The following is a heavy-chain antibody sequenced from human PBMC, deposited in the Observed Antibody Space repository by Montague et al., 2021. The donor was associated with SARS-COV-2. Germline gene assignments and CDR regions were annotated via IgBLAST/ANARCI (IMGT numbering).Heavy chain of an antibody. D-gene: IGHD3-22*01. Sequence: SLRLSWAASGFTFGDHAMHWVRQAPGKGPEWISGITWDSGTLGYADSVKGRFTISRDNAKNSLYLQMNSLRVEDTALYYCAKDFDYYDSSGYFDYWGQGTLVTVSS. CDR3: AKDFDYYDSSGYFDY. J-gene: IGHJ4*02. CDR1: GFTFGDHA. CDR2: ITWDSGTL. V-gene: IGHV3-9*01.